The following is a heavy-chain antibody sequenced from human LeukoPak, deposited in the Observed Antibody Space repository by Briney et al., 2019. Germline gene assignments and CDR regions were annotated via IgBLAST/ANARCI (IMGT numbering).Heavy chain of an antibody. CDR3: ARVPISTTSYHNDY. CDR2: IKQDGIEK. CDR1: GFTFSSYW. V-gene: IGHV3-7*03. J-gene: IGHJ4*02. D-gene: IGHD2-2*01. Sequence: GGSLRLSCAASGFTFSSYWMSWVRQAPGKGLEWVANIKQDGIEKYYVDSVKGRFTISRDNAKNSLYLQMNSLRVGDTAVYYCARVPISTTSYHNDYWGQGTLVTVSS.